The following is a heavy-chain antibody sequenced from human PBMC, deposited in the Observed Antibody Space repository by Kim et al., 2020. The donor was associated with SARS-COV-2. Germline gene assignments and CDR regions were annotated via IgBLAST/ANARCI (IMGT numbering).Heavy chain of an antibody. J-gene: IGHJ4*02. CDR1: GFTFSTYA. V-gene: IGHV3-23*01. Sequence: GGSLRLSCAASGFTFSTYAMSWVRQAPGKGLEWVSTINDSGDAIYFADSVKGRFTISRDNSKNTLYLQMNSLRAEDTAVYYCAKRSVTAINYFDFWGQGTLVTVSS. D-gene: IGHD2-21*02. CDR3: AKRSVTAINYFDF. CDR2: INDSGDAI.